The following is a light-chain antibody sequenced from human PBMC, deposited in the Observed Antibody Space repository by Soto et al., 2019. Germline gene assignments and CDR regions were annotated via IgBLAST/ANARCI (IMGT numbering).Light chain of an antibody. V-gene: IGKV3-20*01. Sequence: EMVLTRSPGTLSLSPGERATLSCRASQSVSSSYLAWYQQKPGQAPRLLIYGASSRATGIPDRFSGSGSGTDFTLTISRLEPEDFAVYYCQQYGSSPTWTFCQGTKLEIK. J-gene: IGKJ1*01. CDR2: GAS. CDR3: QQYGSSPTWT. CDR1: QSVSSSY.